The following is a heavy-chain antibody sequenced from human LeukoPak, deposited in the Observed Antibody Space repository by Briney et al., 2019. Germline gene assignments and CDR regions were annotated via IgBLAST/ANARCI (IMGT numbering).Heavy chain of an antibody. D-gene: IGHD5-18*01. CDR1: GGSFSGYY. CDR3: ARGCKEERGYSYGYYFDY. Sequence: KTSETLSLTCTVYGGSFSGYYWSWIRQPPGKGLEWIGEINHSGSTNYNPSLKSRVTISVDTSKNQFSLKLSSVTAADTAVYYCARGCKEERGYSYGYYFDYWGQGTLVTVSP. V-gene: IGHV4-34*01. CDR2: INHSGST. J-gene: IGHJ4*02.